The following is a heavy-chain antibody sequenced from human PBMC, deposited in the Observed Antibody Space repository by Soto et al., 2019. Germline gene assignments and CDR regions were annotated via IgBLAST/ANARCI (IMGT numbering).Heavy chain of an antibody. J-gene: IGHJ6*02. CDR1: GGSFSGYY. V-gene: IGHV4-34*01. CDR3: ARGKVLRFLEWADYYYYGMDV. CDR2: INHSGST. Sequence: PSETLSLTCAVYGGSFSGYYWIWIRQPPGKGLEWIGEINHSGSTNYNPSLKSRVTISVDTSKNQFSLKLSSVTAADTAVYYCARGKVLRFLEWADYYYYGMDVWGQGTTVTVSS. D-gene: IGHD3-3*01.